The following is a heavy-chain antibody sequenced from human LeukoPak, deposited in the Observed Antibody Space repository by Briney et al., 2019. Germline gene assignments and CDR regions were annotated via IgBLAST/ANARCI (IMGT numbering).Heavy chain of an antibody. J-gene: IGHJ5*02. V-gene: IGHV1-2*02. D-gene: IGHD1-1*01. CDR3: ARDRKGQTTGENNCSDP. CDR2: INPNSGDT. CDR1: GYTFTGYY. Sequence: ASVKVSCKASGYTFTGYYMHWVRQAPGQGLEWMGWINPNSGDTNYAQKFQGRVTMTRDTSITTAYMELSTLRSDDTAVYYCARDRKGQTTGENNCSDPGAREPLVTVS.